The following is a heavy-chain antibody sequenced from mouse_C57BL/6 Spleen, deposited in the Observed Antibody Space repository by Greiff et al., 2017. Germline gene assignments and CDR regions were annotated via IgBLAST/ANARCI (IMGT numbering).Heavy chain of an antibody. Sequence: QVQLQQPGAELVKPGASVKLSCKASGYTFTSYWMHWVKQRPGQGLEWIGMIHPNSGSTNYNEKFKSKATLTVDKSSSTAYMQLSSLTSEDSAVYYCARGVLSYYYAMDYWGQGTSVTVSS. CDR1: GYTFTSYW. J-gene: IGHJ4*01. CDR2: IHPNSGST. V-gene: IGHV1-64*01. CDR3: ARGVLSYYYAMDY. D-gene: IGHD1-1*02.